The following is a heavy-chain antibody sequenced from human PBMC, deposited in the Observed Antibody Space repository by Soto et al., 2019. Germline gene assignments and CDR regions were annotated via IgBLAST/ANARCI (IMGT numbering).Heavy chain of an antibody. CDR2: VYHTGRT. D-gene: IGHD3-3*01. Sequence: SETLSLTCTVSGGSFKSGSYSWSWIRQPPGKGLEWIGYVYHTGRTSYNPSLKSRVSISMDTYKNQFSLNLDSVTAADTAVYFCARAFAYFDSWGQGTLVTVSS. V-gene: IGHV4-61*01. CDR3: ARAFAYFDS. CDR1: GGSFKSGSYS. J-gene: IGHJ4*02.